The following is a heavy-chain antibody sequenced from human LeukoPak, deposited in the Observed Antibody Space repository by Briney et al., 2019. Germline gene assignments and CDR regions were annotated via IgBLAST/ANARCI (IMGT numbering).Heavy chain of an antibody. CDR1: GFTFDDDA. V-gene: IGHV3-43*02. J-gene: IGHJ4*02. D-gene: IGHD3-22*01. CDR3: AKDIHDRGYADY. CDR2: ISGDGGST. Sequence: PGGSLRLSCAASGFTFDDDAMHWVRQAPGKGLEWVSLISGDGGSTYYADSVKGRFTISRDNSKNSLFLQMNSLRTEDTAFYYCAKDIHDRGYADYWGQGTLVTVSS.